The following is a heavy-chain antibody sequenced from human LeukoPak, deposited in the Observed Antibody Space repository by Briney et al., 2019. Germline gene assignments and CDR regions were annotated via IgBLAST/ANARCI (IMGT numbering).Heavy chain of an antibody. D-gene: IGHD3-22*01. CDR2: IYYSGSP. J-gene: IGHJ3*02. Sequence: PSDTLPLTCTLSVGPLTSSGYYWSTVRQPPGEALEYIGYIYYSGSPNYNPSLKSRVTISVDTSKHQFSLKLRSVSAGDTAVYYCARDSASTGYMNACDIWGQGTMVTVSS. CDR1: VGPLTSSGYY. CDR3: ARDSASTGYMNACDI. V-gene: IGHV4-61*08.